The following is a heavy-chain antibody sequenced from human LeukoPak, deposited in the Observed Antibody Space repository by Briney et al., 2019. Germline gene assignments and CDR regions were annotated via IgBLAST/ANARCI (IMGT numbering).Heavy chain of an antibody. J-gene: IGHJ6*03. CDR2: ISGSGGST. CDR3: AAHRDYGDQYYYYYYMDV. Sequence: GGSLRLSCAASGFTFSSYAMSWVRQAPGKGLEWVSAISGSGGSTYYADSVKGRFTISRDNSKNPLYLQMNSLRAEDTAVYYCAAHRDYGDQYYYYYYMDVWGKGTTVTVSS. V-gene: IGHV3-23*01. D-gene: IGHD4-17*01. CDR1: GFTFSSYA.